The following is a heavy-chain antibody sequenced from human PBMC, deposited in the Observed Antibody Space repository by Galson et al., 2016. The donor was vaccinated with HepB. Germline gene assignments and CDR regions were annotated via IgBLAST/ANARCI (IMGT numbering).Heavy chain of an antibody. CDR2: ITVDNGNT. J-gene: IGHJ4*02. D-gene: IGHD3-16*02. V-gene: IGHV1-18*01. CDR1: GYTFSNYG. Sequence: CQASGYTFSNYGISWVRQAPGKGLEWMGWITVDNGNTYYAQNFQGRVTMTTDTSTSTAYMELRRLRSDDTAVYYCAGVYHFYTWGSNRYPDYCGQGTLVTVSS. CDR3: AGVYHFYTWGSNRYPDY.